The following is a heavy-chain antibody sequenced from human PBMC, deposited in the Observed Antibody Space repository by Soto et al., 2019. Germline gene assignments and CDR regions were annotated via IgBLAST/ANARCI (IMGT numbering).Heavy chain of an antibody. J-gene: IGHJ4*02. CDR3: ARGLIKPGALQNHGFDY. CDR2: MNPNSGNT. V-gene: IGHV1-8*01. D-gene: IGHD1-26*01. CDR1: GYTSTSYD. Sequence: ASVKVSCKASGYTSTSYDINWVRQATGQGLEWMGWMNPNSGNTGYAQKFQGRVTMTRNTSISTAYMELSSLRSEDTAVYYCARGLIKPGALQNHGFDYWGQGTLVTVSS.